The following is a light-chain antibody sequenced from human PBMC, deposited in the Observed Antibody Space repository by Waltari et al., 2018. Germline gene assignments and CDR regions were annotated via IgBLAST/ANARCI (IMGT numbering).Light chain of an antibody. Sequence: DIQMTQSPSSLSASVGDRVTITCRASQDISNYLAWFQQKPGKAPKSLIYGASSLQSGVPSKFSGSGSGTDFFLTISSLQPEDFAIYYCQQYKSYPLTFGGGTKVEVK. CDR2: GAS. V-gene: IGKV1-16*02. CDR3: QQYKSYPLT. J-gene: IGKJ4*01. CDR1: QDISNY.